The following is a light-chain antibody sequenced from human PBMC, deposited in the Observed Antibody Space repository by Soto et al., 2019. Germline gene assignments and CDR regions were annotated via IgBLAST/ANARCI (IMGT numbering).Light chain of an antibody. CDR2: GAS. J-gene: IGKJ4*01. Sequence: EVVCVPPAGPLTLTKRERATLSCRASESVTNNYLAWYQQKPGQAPRLLIHGASIRTTGIPDRFSGSGSGTDFTLTISSLEPEDSAVYYCQQTAYAPITFGGGTKVDIK. CDR3: QQTAYAPIT. CDR1: ESVTNNY. V-gene: IGKV3-20*01.